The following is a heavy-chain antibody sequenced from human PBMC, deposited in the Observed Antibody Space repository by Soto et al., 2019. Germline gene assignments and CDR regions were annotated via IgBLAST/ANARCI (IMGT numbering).Heavy chain of an antibody. CDR3: AKGGRYYYDSSGYYPGDYYYYYGMDV. J-gene: IGHJ6*02. CDR2: ISGSGGST. Sequence: EVQLLESGGGLVQPGGSLRLSCAASGFTFSSYAMSWVRQAPGKGLGWVSAISGSGGSTYYADSVKGRFTISRDNSQNPLYLKMNSLRAEDTAVYYCAKGGRYYYDSSGYYPGDYYYYYGMDVWGQGTTVTVSS. D-gene: IGHD3-22*01. CDR1: GFTFSSYA. V-gene: IGHV3-23*01.